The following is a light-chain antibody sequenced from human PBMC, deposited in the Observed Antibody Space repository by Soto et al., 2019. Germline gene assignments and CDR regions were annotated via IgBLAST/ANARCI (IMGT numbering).Light chain of an antibody. CDR3: QQRSNWPPYT. Sequence: EIVLTQSPATLSLSPGERATLSCRASQSVSSYLAWYQQKPGQAPRLLIYDASNRATGIPARFSGSGSGTGFALTISSLEPEAFAVYYCQQRSNWPPYTFGQGTKLEIK. CDR2: DAS. J-gene: IGKJ2*01. V-gene: IGKV3-11*01. CDR1: QSVSSY.